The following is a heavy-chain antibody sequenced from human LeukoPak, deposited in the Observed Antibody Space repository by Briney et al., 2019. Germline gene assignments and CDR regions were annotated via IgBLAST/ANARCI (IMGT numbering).Heavy chain of an antibody. D-gene: IGHD3-3*01. CDR1: GCSISSYY. CDR2: IYYSGST. Sequence: SETLSLTCTVSGCSISSYYWSWIRQPPGKGLVRIVYIYYSGSTNYNTSLKSRITISVDTSKNQFSLKLSSVTVADTAVYYCARVLGFWSGYFDYWGQGTLVTVSS. J-gene: IGHJ4*02. CDR3: ARVLGFWSGYFDY. V-gene: IGHV4-59*01.